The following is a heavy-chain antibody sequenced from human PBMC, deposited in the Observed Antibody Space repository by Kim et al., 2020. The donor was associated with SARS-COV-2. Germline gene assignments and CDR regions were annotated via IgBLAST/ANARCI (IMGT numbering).Heavy chain of an antibody. J-gene: IGHJ4*02. CDR3: ARGRYAYGYFAY. CDR1: GDSITSGTYY. V-gene: IGHV4-61*02. D-gene: IGHD5-18*01. CDR2: VLTTGTT. Sequence: SETLSLTCSVSGDSITSGTYYWTWIRQSAGKGLEWIGRVLTTGTTNYNPSLKSRVAISLDTAKNHFSLDLSSVTAADTAFYYCARGRYAYGYFAYWGQGTLVTVSS.